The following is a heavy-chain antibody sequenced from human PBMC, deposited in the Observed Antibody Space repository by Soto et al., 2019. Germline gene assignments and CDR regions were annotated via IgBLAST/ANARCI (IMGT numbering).Heavy chain of an antibody. CDR1: WYTETGYA. CDR3: ARDGIAVAGALGGYNWFDP. D-gene: IGHD6-19*01. CDR2: INAGNGNT. Sequence: GSWYTETGYALALVGPAPRKKLEWMGWINAGNGNTKYSQKFQGRVTITADESTSTAYMELSSLRSEDTAVYYCARDGIAVAGALGGYNWFDPWGQGTLVTVSS. J-gene: IGHJ5*02. V-gene: IGHV1-3*01.